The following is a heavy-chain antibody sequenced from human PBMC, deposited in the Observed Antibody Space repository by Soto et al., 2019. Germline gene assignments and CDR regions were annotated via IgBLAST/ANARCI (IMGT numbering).Heavy chain of an antibody. CDR1: GYTFINYG. J-gene: IGHJ4*02. D-gene: IGHD6-19*01. Sequence: QVHLVQSGAEVKKPGASVKVSCKASGYTFINYGISWVRQAPGQGLEWMGWISAYNGNTNYAQNLQGRVTLTTDTSTNTAYMELRRLRSDDTAVYYCAKDGITVAGTFEYWGQGTLVTVSS. V-gene: IGHV1-18*01. CDR3: AKDGITVAGTFEY. CDR2: ISAYNGNT.